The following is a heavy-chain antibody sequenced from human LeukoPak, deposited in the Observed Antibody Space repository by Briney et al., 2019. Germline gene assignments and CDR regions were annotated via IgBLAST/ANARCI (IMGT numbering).Heavy chain of an antibody. J-gene: IGHJ6*02. CDR1: GGSISSSSYY. CDR2: IYYSGST. D-gene: IGHD5-12*01. V-gene: IGHV4-39*07. Sequence: SSETLSLTCTVSGGSISSSSYYWGWIRQPPGKGLEWIGSIYYSGSTYYNPSLKSRVTISVDTSKNQFSLKLSSVTAADTAVYYCARGWIYYYYGMDVWGQGTTVTVSS. CDR3: ARGWIYYYYGMDV.